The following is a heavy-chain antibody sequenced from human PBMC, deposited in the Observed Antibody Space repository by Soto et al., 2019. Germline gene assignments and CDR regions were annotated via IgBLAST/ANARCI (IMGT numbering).Heavy chain of an antibody. D-gene: IGHD1-1*01. CDR3: ARHPGTMDTNDYHY. Sequence: GESLKISCKTSGYSFTSHWIGWVRQMPGKGLEWMGIIYPGDSDTRYSPSFQGQVTVSADKSTSTAYLQWSSLKASDTAIYYCARHPGTMDTNDYHYWGQGTLVTSPQ. CDR1: GYSFTSHW. V-gene: IGHV5-51*01. J-gene: IGHJ4*02. CDR2: IYPGDSDT.